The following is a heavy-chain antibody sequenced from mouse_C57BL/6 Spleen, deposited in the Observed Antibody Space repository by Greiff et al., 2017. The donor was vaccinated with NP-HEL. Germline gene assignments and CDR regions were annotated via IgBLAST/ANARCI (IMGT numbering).Heavy chain of an antibody. CDR1: GYTFTDYY. Sequence: VQLQQSGPVLVKPGASVKMSCKASGYTFTDYYMNWVKQSHGKSLEWIGVINPYNGGTSYNQKFKGKATLTVDKSSSTAYMELNSLTSEDSAVYYCARSGDGYYEDWGQGTTLTVSS. J-gene: IGHJ2*01. CDR3: ARSGDGYYED. CDR2: INPYNGGT. V-gene: IGHV1-19*01. D-gene: IGHD2-3*01.